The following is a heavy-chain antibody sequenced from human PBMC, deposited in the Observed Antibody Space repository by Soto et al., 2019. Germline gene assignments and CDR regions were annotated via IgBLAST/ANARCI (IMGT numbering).Heavy chain of an antibody. CDR2: LLPSGTT. Sequence: QVQLQESGPGLVKPSGTLSLTCAVSGDSISSPKWWTWLRQPPGKGLEWIGTLLPSGTTNYNPSLKSRVMLAVDKRQTHFSLKLTSVTAADTAIYYGADSSGWYRHDVWGQGTSVTVSS. D-gene: IGHD6-19*01. V-gene: IGHV4-4*02. J-gene: IGHJ3*01. CDR1: GDSISSPKW. CDR3: ADSSGWYRHDV.